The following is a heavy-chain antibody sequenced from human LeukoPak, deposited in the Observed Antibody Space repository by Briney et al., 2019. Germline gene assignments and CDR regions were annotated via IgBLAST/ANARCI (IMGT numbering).Heavy chain of an antibody. Sequence: PGGSLRLSCAASGFTFSSYSMNWVRQAPGKGLEWVSSISSSSSYIYYADSVEGRFTISRDNAKNSLYLQMNSLRAEDTAVYYCARDASGSYPHFDYWGQGTLVTVSS. D-gene: IGHD1-26*01. V-gene: IGHV3-21*01. CDR2: ISSSSSYI. CDR3: ARDASGSYPHFDY. CDR1: GFTFSSYS. J-gene: IGHJ4*02.